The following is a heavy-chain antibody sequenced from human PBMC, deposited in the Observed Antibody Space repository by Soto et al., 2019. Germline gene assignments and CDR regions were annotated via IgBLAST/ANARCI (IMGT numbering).Heavy chain of an antibody. Sequence: PGESLKISCKGSGYSFTSYWIGWVRQMPGKGLEWVGIIYPGDSDTRYSPSFQGQVTISADKSISTAYLQWSSLKASDTAMYYCCLIKTDIVVVPAATPGYYYYYYMDVWGKGTTVTVSS. CDR3: CLIKTDIVVVPAATPGYYYYYYMDV. D-gene: IGHD2-2*01. V-gene: IGHV5-51*01. CDR2: IYPGDSDT. J-gene: IGHJ6*03. CDR1: GYSFTSYW.